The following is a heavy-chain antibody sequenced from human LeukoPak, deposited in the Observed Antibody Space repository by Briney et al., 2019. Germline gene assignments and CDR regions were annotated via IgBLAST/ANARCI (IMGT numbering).Heavy chain of an antibody. V-gene: IGHV3-21*04. CDR2: ISTSGSFI. Sequence: GGSLRLSCAASGFTFSSYSMNWVRQAPGKGLEWVSSISTSGSFIYYADSLKGRFTISRDNARNSLYLQMSSLRGDDTAVYYCVRDCGFHTFDYWGQGTLVTVSS. J-gene: IGHJ4*02. CDR1: GFTFSSYS. CDR3: VRDCGFHTFDY. D-gene: IGHD2-21*01.